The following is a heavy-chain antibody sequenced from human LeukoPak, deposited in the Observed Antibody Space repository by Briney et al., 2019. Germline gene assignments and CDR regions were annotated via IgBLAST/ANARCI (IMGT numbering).Heavy chain of an antibody. CDR3: ARSANYDFWSGYGPDYMDV. CDR1: GFTFSSYS. CDR2: ISSSSSYI. J-gene: IGHJ6*03. V-gene: IGHV3-21*01. D-gene: IGHD3-3*01. Sequence: GGSLRLSCAASGFTFSSYSMNWVRQAPGKGLEWVSCISSSSSYIYYADSVKGRFTISRDNAKNSLYLQMNSLRAEDTAVYYCARSANYDFWSGYGPDYMDVWGKGTTVTVSS.